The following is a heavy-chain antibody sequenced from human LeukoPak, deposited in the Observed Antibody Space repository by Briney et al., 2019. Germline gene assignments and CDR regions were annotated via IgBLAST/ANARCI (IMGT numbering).Heavy chain of an antibody. J-gene: IGHJ4*02. CDR3: ATGLLVVPAGLPDY. CDR1: GFTFSSYW. V-gene: IGHV3-74*03. CDR2: INTDGSST. Sequence: GGSLRLSCAASGFTFSSYWMHWVRQAPGKGLVWVSRINTDGSSTTYADSVKGRLTMSRDNAKNTLYLQMNSLRADDTAVYYCATGLLVVPAGLPDYWGQGTLVTVSS. D-gene: IGHD2-2*01.